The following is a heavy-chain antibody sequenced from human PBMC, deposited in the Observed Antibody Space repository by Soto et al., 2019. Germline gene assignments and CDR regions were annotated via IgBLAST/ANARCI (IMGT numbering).Heavy chain of an antibody. V-gene: IGHV4-4*07. Sequence: LSLTCTVSGGSISSFYWSWIRQPAGKGPEWIGRIYSGGRNNYNPSLKSRVTMSVDTSKNQFPLRLSSVTAADTAMYYCARGSSRWDYWGQGTLVTVSS. CDR3: ARGSSRWDY. CDR2: IYSGGRN. CDR1: GGSISSFY. D-gene: IGHD6-13*01. J-gene: IGHJ4*02.